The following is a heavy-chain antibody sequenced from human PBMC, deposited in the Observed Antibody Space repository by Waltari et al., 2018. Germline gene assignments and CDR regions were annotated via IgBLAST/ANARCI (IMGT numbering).Heavy chain of an antibody. V-gene: IGHV3-7*04. CDR3: ARGNTPYQLLDAYYFDY. CDR2: IKQDGSEK. Sequence: EVQLVESGGGLVQPGGSLRLSCAASGFTFSSSWMSWVRQAPGKGLEWVANIKQDGSEKYYVDSVKGRFTISRDNAKNSLYLQMNSLRAEDTAVYYCARGNTPYQLLDAYYFDYWGQGTLVTVSS. J-gene: IGHJ4*02. CDR1: GFTFSSSW. D-gene: IGHD2-2*01.